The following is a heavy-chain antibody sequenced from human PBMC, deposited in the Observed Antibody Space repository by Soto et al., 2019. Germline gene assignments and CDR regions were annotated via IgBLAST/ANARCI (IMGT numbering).Heavy chain of an antibody. Sequence: PGGSLRLSCAASGFTFDDYAMHWVRQAPGKGLEWVSGISWNSGSIGYADSVKGRFTISRDNAKNSLYLQMNSLRAEDTALYYCAKAGLYCSSTSCYDHFDYWGQGTLVTVSS. CDR1: GFTFDDYA. CDR2: ISWNSGSI. CDR3: AKAGLYCSSTSCYDHFDY. V-gene: IGHV3-9*01. D-gene: IGHD2-2*01. J-gene: IGHJ4*02.